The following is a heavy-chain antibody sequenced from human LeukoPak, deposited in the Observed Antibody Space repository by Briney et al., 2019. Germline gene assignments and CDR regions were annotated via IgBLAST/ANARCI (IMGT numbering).Heavy chain of an antibody. V-gene: IGHV3-30*04. CDR1: KFTFSSYT. D-gene: IGHD5-18*01. Sequence: GGSLRLSCAASKFTFSSYTMHWVRQAPGKGLDWVAVISYDGRNKYYGDSVKGRFTISRDNSKNTLYLQMNSLRPEDTAIYYCARESRDTAMATDYWGHGTLVTVSS. CDR3: ARESRDTAMATDY. J-gene: IGHJ4*01. CDR2: ISYDGRNK.